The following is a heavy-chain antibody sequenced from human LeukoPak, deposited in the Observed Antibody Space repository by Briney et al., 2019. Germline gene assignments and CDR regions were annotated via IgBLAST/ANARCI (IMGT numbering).Heavy chain of an antibody. CDR3: ARDFTMVLYYYYGMDV. CDR1: GFTFSSYA. D-gene: IGHD3-10*01. Sequence: PGGSLRLSCAASGFTFSSYAMSWVRQAPGKGLEWVSAISGSGGSTYYADSVKGRFTISRDNSKNTLYLQMNSLRAEDTAVYYCARDFTMVLYYYYGMDVWGQGTTVTVSS. V-gene: IGHV3-23*01. J-gene: IGHJ6*02. CDR2: ISGSGGST.